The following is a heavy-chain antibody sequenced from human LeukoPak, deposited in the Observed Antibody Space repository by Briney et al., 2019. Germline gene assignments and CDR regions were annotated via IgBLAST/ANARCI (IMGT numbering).Heavy chain of an antibody. Sequence: SETLSLTCTVSGGSISSGDYYWSWIRQPPGKGLEWIGYIYYSGSTYYNPSLKSRVTISVDTSKNQFSLKLSSVTAADTAVYYCARLSNLYFDYWGQGTLATVSS. CDR3: ARLSNLYFDY. CDR1: GGSISSGDYY. J-gene: IGHJ4*02. D-gene: IGHD4-11*01. V-gene: IGHV4-30-4*08. CDR2: IYYSGST.